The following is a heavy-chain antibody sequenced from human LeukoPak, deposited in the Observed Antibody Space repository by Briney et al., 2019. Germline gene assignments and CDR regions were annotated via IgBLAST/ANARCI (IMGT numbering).Heavy chain of an antibody. D-gene: IGHD5-18*01. CDR2: FFTSGTSGTT. CDR1: GGAVSTYY. V-gene: IGHV4-4*07. Sequence: SETLSPTCTVSGGAVSTYYWSWIRQPAGKGLEFIGRFFTSGTSGTTNYNPSLKSRVTMSLDTSKNQFSLKLSSVTAADTAVYYCARDLGGYSDGSYYYYMDVWGKGTTVTVSS. CDR3: ARDLGGYSDGSYYYYMDV. J-gene: IGHJ6*03.